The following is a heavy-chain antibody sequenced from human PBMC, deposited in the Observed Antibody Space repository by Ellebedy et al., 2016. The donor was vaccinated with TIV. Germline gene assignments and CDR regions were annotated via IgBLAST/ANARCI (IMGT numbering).Heavy chain of an antibody. V-gene: IGHV1-46*01. D-gene: IGHD4-17*01. CDR2: INPSGGST. CDR3: ARDGSLAREIYGYGDYVGYYFDY. CDR1: GGTFSSYA. J-gene: IGHJ4*02. Sequence: ASVKVSXXASGGTFSSYAISWVRQAPGQGLEWMGIINPSGGSTSYAQKFQGRVTMTRDTSTSTVYMELSSLRSEDTAVYYCARDGSLAREIYGYGDYVGYYFDYWGQGTLVTVSS.